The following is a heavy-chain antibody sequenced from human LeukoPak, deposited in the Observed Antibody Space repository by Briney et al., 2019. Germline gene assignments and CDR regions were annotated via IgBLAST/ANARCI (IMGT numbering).Heavy chain of an antibody. CDR1: GGTFNNYA. CDR2: LIPIFDVT. V-gene: IGHV1-69*04. Sequence: GASVKVSCKASGGTFNNYAISWVRQAPGQGLEWMGRLIPIFDVTNYAQKFQGRFTITADKSTSTTFMELSSLRSEDTAVYYCARLLHYYFDSWGQGTLVTVSS. D-gene: IGHD2-15*01. J-gene: IGHJ4*02. CDR3: ARLLHYYFDS.